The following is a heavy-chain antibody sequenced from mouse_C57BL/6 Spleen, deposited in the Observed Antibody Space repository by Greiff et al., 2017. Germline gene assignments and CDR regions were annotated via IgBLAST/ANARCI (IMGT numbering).Heavy chain of an antibody. Sequence: VQLQQPGAELVKPGASVKLSCKASGYTFTSYWMHWVKQRPGQGLEWIGMIHPNSGSTNYNEKFKSKATLTVDKSSSTAYMQRSSLTSDDSAVYYCARTYDYGGAMDYWGQGTSVTVSA. CDR3: ARTYDYGGAMDY. CDR2: IHPNSGST. V-gene: IGHV1-64*01. CDR1: GYTFTSYW. J-gene: IGHJ4*01. D-gene: IGHD2-4*01.